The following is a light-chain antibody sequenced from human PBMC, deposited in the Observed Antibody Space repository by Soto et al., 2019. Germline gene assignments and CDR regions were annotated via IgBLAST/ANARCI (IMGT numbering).Light chain of an antibody. J-gene: IGLJ1*01. Sequence: QSAPTQPRSVSGSPGQSVTISCTGTSSDVGEYDYVSWYQQHPGKAPKLMIFDVSERPSGVPDRFSGSKTGNTASLTISGLQAEDEADYYGCSYAGSPYVFGTGTQLTVL. CDR2: DVS. CDR3: CSYAGSPYV. CDR1: SSDVGEYDY. V-gene: IGLV2-11*01.